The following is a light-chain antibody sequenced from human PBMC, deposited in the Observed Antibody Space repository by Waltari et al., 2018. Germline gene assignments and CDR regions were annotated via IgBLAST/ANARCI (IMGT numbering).Light chain of an antibody. CDR2: DKN. CDR3: HSRDSSGVGGS. CDR1: RLRSYY. Sequence: SSELTQDPAVSVAMGQTVTITFQGNRLRSYYASWYQQRPGQAPMLVMYDKNNRPSGVPDRFSGSNSDNTASLTITGAQAEDEASYYCHSRDSSGVGGSFGGGTKLTVL. V-gene: IGLV3-19*01. J-gene: IGLJ2*01.